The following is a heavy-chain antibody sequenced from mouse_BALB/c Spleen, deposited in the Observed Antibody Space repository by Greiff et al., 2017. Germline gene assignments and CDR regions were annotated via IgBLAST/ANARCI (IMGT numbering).Heavy chain of an antibody. CDR2: IWAGGST. CDR1: GFSLTSYG. V-gene: IGHV2-9*02. CDR3: ARDRYGYYAMDY. Sequence: VQGVESGPGLVAPSQSLSITCTVSGFSLTSYGVHWVRQPPGKGLEWLGVIWAGGSTNYNSALMSRLSISKDNSKSQVFLKMNSLQTDDTAMYYCARDRYGYYAMDYWGQGTSVTVSS. J-gene: IGHJ4*01. D-gene: IGHD1-2*01.